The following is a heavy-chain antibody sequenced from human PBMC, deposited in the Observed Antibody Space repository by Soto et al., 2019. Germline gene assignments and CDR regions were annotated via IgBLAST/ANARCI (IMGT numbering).Heavy chain of an antibody. CDR3: AKGEKLWEHCYL. CDR1: GLAFSNYA. Sequence: GGTLRLSCAASGLAFSNYAISWVRQAPGKGLEWVSTISASGDSAYYVAAVTGRFTTSRDNATSTLYLQLNRLRADNSAVYYCAKGEKLWEHCYLWGQGTQVTVSS. J-gene: IGHJ5*02. D-gene: IGHD1-26*01. V-gene: IGHV3-23*01. CDR2: ISASGDSA.